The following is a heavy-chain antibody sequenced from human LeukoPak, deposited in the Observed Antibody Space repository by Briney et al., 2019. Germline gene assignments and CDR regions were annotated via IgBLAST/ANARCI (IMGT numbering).Heavy chain of an antibody. CDR3: ARGPYSYDSSGAFDI. CDR1: GDSISSGDYY. CDR2: ISSSGST. J-gene: IGHJ3*02. V-gene: IGHV4-61*02. Sequence: SETLSLTCTVSGDSISSGDYYWSWIRQPAGKGLEWIGRISSSGSTNYNPSLKSRVTTSVDTSKNQFSLKLSSVTAADTAVYFCARGPYSYDSSGAFDIWGQGTM. D-gene: IGHD3-22*01.